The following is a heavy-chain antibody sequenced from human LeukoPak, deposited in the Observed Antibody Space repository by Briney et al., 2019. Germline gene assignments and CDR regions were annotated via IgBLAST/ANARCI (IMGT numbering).Heavy chain of an antibody. CDR3: ARDAQWLSSSWSRVLYNWFDP. CDR1: GDSVSSNSAG. D-gene: IGHD6-13*01. J-gene: IGHJ5*02. CDR2: TYYRSKWYN. Sequence: SLTLSLTCAISGDSVSSNSAGWNWIRQSPLRGLEWLGRTYYRSKWYNDYAVSVKSRITINPDTSKNQFSLQLNSVTPEDTAVYYCARDAQWLSSSWSRVLYNWFDPWGQGTLVTVSS. V-gene: IGHV6-1*01.